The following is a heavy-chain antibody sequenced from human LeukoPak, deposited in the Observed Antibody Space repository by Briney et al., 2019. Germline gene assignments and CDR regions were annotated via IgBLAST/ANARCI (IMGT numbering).Heavy chain of an antibody. V-gene: IGHV3-53*01. D-gene: IGHD2-2*01. CDR3: ARDCSSTSCPVDAFDI. Sequence: GGSLRLSCAASGFIVSSNYMSWVRQAPGKGLEWVSVMYSGGSTYYADSVKSRFTISRDNSKNMLYLQMNSLRAEDTAVYYCARDCSSTSCPVDAFDIWGQGTMVTVSS. CDR2: MYSGGST. J-gene: IGHJ3*02. CDR1: GFIVSSNY.